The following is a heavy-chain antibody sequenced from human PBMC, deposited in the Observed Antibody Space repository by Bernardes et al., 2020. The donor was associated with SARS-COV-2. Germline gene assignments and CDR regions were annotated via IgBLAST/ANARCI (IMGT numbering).Heavy chain of an antibody. D-gene: IGHD2-15*01. CDR3: ARGGYCSGGSCYLYFQH. CDR2: IIPIFGTA. CDR1: GGTFSSYA. Sequence: SVKVSCKASGGTFSSYAISWVRQAPGQGLEWMGGIIPIFGTANYAQKFQGRVTITADESTSTAYMELSSLRSEDTAVYYCARGGYCSGGSCYLYFQHWGQGTLVTVSS. V-gene: IGHV1-69*13. J-gene: IGHJ1*01.